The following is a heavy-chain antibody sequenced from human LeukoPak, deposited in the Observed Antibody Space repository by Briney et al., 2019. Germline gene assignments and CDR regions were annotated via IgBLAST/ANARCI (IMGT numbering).Heavy chain of an antibody. CDR3: AREATVIGTCDY. CDR2: IYYSGST. J-gene: IGHJ4*02. D-gene: IGHD4-17*01. CDR1: GGSISSSTHY. V-gene: IGHV4-39*07. Sequence: SETLSLTCTVSGGSISSSTHYWDWIRQPPGKGLEWIGNIYYSGSTYYNPSLKSRVTISVDTSKNQFSLKLSSVTAADTAVYYCAREATVIGTCDYWGQGTLVTVSS.